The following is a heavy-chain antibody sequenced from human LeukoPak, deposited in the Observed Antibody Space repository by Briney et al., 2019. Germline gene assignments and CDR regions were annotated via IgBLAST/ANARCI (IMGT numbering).Heavy chain of an antibody. CDR2: IYYSGST. CDR3: ARHRWSNDY. Sequence: PETPCLTCTVSGGSITPYYWTWIGQPPGKGLEWIGYIYYSGSTNYNHYLKSRVTISVDTSRNQFSLKLSSVTAADTAVYSCARHRWSNDYWGQGTLVTVSS. J-gene: IGHJ4*02. V-gene: IGHV4-59*01. D-gene: IGHD6-13*01. CDR1: GGSITPYY.